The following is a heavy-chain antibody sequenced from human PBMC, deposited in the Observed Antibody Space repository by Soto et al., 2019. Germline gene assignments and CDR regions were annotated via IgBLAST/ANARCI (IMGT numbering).Heavy chain of an antibody. CDR3: LKFFVATEGSGGWPWSFDS. CDR2: TSGSGGTT. CDR1: GFTFSSFA. D-gene: IGHD6-25*01. Sequence: EVQLLESGGGLVQPGGSLGLSCAASGFTFSSFAMSWVRQAPGKGLEWVSATSGSGGTTYYADSVKGRFTISRDNSKNTLYLHMNSLRAEDAAIYYCLKFFVATEGSGGWPWSFDSWGQGALVTVSS. J-gene: IGHJ4*02. V-gene: IGHV3-23*01.